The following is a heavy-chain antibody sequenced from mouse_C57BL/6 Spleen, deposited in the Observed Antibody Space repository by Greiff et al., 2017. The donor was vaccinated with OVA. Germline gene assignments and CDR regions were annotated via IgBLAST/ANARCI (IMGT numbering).Heavy chain of an antibody. J-gene: IGHJ2*01. CDR1: GYTFTDYY. D-gene: IGHD3-3*01. Sequence: VQLQQSGPELVKPGASVKISCKASGYTFTDYYMNWVKQSHGKSLEWIGDINPNNGGTSYNQKFKGKATLTVDKSSSTAYMELRSLTSEDSAVFYCARGGDEGYWGQGTTLTVSS. CDR3: ARGGDEGY. V-gene: IGHV1-26*01. CDR2: INPNNGGT.